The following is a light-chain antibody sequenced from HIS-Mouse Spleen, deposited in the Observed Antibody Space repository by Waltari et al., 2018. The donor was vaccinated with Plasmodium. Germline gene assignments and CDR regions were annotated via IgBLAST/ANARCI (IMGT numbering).Light chain of an antibody. CDR2: KAY. Sequence: DIQMTQSPSTLSASVGDRVTITCRASQSISSRLAWYQQKPGKAPKLLIYKAYSLESGVPSRFSGSGSGTEFTLTISSLQPDDFATYYCQQYNSYSWTFGQGTKVESK. V-gene: IGKV1-5*03. CDR3: QQYNSYSWT. CDR1: QSISSR. J-gene: IGKJ1*01.